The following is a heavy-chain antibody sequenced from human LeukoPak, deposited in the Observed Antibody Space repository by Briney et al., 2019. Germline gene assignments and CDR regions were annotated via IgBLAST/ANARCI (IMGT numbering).Heavy chain of an antibody. D-gene: IGHD5-12*01. CDR3: ARTSGYDFKDY. Sequence: GESLKISCKGSGYKFPTYWIVWVRQMPGKGLEWMGIIYPGDSDTRYSPSFQGQVTISADKSISTAYLQWSSLKASDTAMYYCARTSGYDFKDYWGQGTLVTVSS. CDR1: GYKFPTYW. J-gene: IGHJ4*02. CDR2: IYPGDSDT. V-gene: IGHV5-51*01.